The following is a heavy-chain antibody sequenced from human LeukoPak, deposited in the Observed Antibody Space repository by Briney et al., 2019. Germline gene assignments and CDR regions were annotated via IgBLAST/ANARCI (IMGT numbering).Heavy chain of an antibody. D-gene: IGHD2-2*02. J-gene: IGHJ6*03. V-gene: IGHV3-21*01. CDR2: ISSSSSYI. Sequence: PGGSLRLSCAASGFTFSSYSMNWVRQAPGKGLEWVSSISSSSSYIYYADSVKGRFTISRDNAKNSLYLQMNSLRAEDTAVYYCARNVVVVPAAIPRTYYYYYYMDVWGKGTTVTVSS. CDR1: GFTFSSYS. CDR3: ARNVVVVPAAIPRTYYYYYYMDV.